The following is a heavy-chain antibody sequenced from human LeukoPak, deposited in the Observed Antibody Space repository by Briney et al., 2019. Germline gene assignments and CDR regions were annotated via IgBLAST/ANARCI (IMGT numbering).Heavy chain of an antibody. CDR2: IYYSGST. CDR3: ARDRRGYGSFDS. Sequence: SETLSLTCTVSGGSVSSGSYYWSWIRQPPGKGLEWIGYIYYSGSTNYNPSLKSRVTISVDTSKNQFSLKLTSVTAADTAVYYCARDRRGYGSFDSWGQGTLVTVSS. J-gene: IGHJ4*02. CDR1: GGSVSSGSYY. V-gene: IGHV4-61*01. D-gene: IGHD5-18*01.